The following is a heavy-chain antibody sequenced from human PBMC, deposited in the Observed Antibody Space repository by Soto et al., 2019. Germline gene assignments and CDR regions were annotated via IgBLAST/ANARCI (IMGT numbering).Heavy chain of an antibody. Sequence: ASVKVSCQSSGYTLTRYAIHWVRQAPGQRLEWMGWINAGNANTKYSQKFQGRVTITRDTSASTAYMELSSLRSEDTAVYYCARGIAARLPYCGQGTLVTVSS. D-gene: IGHD6-6*01. CDR1: GYTLTRYA. CDR3: ARGIAARLPY. J-gene: IGHJ4*02. V-gene: IGHV1-3*01. CDR2: INAGNANT.